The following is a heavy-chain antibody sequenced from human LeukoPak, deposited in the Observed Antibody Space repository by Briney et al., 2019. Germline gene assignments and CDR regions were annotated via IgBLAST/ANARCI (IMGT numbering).Heavy chain of an antibody. CDR3: ARGPYRSXIRGAYDS. CDR2: INHSGST. J-gene: IGHJ4*02. CDR1: GGSFSGFY. V-gene: IGHV4-34*01. Sequence: SETLSLTCTVYGGSFSGFYWSWIRQPPGKGLESIGEINHSGSTNYNPSLKSRVTISLDTSKNHVSLKLSSVTAADTAVYYCARGPYRSXIRGAYDSWGQGTLVTVSS. D-gene: IGHD3-10*01.